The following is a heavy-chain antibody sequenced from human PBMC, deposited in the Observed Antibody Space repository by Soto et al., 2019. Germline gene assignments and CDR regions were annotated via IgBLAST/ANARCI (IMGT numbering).Heavy chain of an antibody. Sequence: PSETLSLTCTVPGGSVSSGSYYWSWIRQPPGKGLEWIWYIYYSGSTNYNPSLKSRVTISVDTSKNQFSLKLSSVTAADTAVYYCAGLVIMRPYYYGMDVWGQGTTVTVSS. CDR3: AGLVIMRPYYYGMDV. CDR1: GGSVSSGSYY. V-gene: IGHV4-61*01. CDR2: IYYSGST. J-gene: IGHJ6*02. D-gene: IGHD3-9*01.